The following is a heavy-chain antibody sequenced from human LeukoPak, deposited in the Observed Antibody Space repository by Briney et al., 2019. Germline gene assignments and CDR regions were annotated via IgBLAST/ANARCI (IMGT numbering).Heavy chain of an antibody. V-gene: IGHV1-2*02. D-gene: IGHD6-13*01. CDR1: GYSFIAYF. J-gene: IGHJ4*02. Sequence: ASVKVSCKASGYSFIAYFIHWVRQAPGQGPGWMGWINPSNGGTKYAQNFQGRVTVTWDTSMSTAYMELISLRSDDTAVYYCARDRYTSSWTAAFDFWGQGTLVTVSS. CDR2: INPSNGGT. CDR3: ARDRYTSSWTAAFDF.